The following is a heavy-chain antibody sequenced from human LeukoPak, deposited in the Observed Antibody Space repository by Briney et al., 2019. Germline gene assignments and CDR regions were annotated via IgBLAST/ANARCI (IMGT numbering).Heavy chain of an antibody. D-gene: IGHD3-10*02. Sequence: GGSLRLSCAASGFTFTSYAMNWVRQTPGKGLEWVSAISDSGGSTYYANSVKGRFTISRDNAKNSLYLQMNSLRAEDTAVYYCAELGITMIGGVWGKGTTVTISS. CDR3: AELGITMIGGV. CDR2: ISDSGGST. CDR1: GFTFTSYA. J-gene: IGHJ6*04. V-gene: IGHV3-23*01.